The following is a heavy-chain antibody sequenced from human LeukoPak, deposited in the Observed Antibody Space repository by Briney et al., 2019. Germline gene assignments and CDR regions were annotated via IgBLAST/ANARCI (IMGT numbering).Heavy chain of an antibody. Sequence: ASVKVSCKASGYTLTDYYMHWVRQAPGQGLEWMGRINPNSGGTNYAQKFQGRVTMTRDTSISTVYMELSRLRSDDTAVYYCARWRNYGSGMGKDYYGMDVWGQGTTVTVSS. CDR2: INPNSGGT. CDR1: GYTLTDYY. D-gene: IGHD3-10*01. CDR3: ARWRNYGSGMGKDYYGMDV. J-gene: IGHJ6*02. V-gene: IGHV1-2*06.